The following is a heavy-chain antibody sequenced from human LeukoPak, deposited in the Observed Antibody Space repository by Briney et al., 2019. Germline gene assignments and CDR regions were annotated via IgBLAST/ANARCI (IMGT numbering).Heavy chain of an antibody. CDR2: IKQDGSER. Sequence: GGSLRLSCTASGFTFSNYWMSWVRQAPGKGPEWVANIKQDGSERYYADSVRGRFTISRDNAKSSLYLQLNSLRVEDTAVYHCASTQTFDYWGQGTLVTVPS. V-gene: IGHV3-7*05. J-gene: IGHJ4*02. CDR1: GFTFSNYW. CDR3: ASTQTFDY.